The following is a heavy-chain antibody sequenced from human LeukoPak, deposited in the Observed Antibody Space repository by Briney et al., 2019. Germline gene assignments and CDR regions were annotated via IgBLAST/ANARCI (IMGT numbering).Heavy chain of an antibody. J-gene: IGHJ5*02. V-gene: IGHV3-30*03. CDR1: RSIISSYG. D-gene: IGHD3-10*01. CDR2: ISYGGSNK. CDR3: ARRLGLGFGEYSNNWFDP. Sequence: LRPSCAAARSIISSYGMRWVRQPPGKGLEWVAVISYGGSNKYSADSVKGRFTISRDNSKNTLFLQMNSLRAEDTAVYYCARRLGLGFGEYSNNWFDPWGQGTLVTVSS.